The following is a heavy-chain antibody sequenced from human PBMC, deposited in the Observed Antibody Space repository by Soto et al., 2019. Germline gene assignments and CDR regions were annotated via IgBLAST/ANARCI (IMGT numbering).Heavy chain of an antibody. D-gene: IGHD6-19*01. Sequence: SQTLSLTCAISGDSVSSNSAAWNWIRQSPSRGLEWLGRTYYRSKWYNDYAVSVKSRITINPDTSKNQFSLQLNSVTPEDTAVYYCARDQWYSSAWHIPTYYYYFYGMDLWGQGTTDTVSS. CDR2: TYYRSKWYN. J-gene: IGHJ6*02. CDR1: GDSVSSNSAA. CDR3: ARDQWYSSAWHIPTYYYYFYGMDL. V-gene: IGHV6-1*01.